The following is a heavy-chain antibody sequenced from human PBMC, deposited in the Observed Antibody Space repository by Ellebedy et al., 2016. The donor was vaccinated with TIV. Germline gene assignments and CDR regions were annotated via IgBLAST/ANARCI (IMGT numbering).Heavy chain of an antibody. CDR2: ISYDGSNT. D-gene: IGHD1-1*01. Sequence: PGGSLRLSCAASGFTFSSYAMHWVRQAPGKGLEWAAHISYDGSNTHYADSVKGRFTISRDNSKNTLHLQMNSLRPEDTAVYYCARDGRHLDDYYYSYMDVWGQGTTVTVSS. CDR1: GFTFSSYA. V-gene: IGHV3-30-3*01. CDR3: ARDGRHLDDYYYSYMDV. J-gene: IGHJ6*03.